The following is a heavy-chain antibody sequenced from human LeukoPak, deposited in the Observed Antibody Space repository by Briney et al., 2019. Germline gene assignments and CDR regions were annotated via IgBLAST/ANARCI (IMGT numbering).Heavy chain of an antibody. J-gene: IGHJ5*02. Sequence: GESLRLSCAASGFTFSRYGMHWVRQAPGKGPEWVAFIRYDGSNKYYTDSVKGRFTISRDNSKSTLYLQMDSLRTEDTAVYYCARWSIIAARLDPWGQGTLVTVSS. CDR3: ARWSIIAARLDP. CDR2: IRYDGSNK. CDR1: GFTFSRYG. D-gene: IGHD6-6*01. V-gene: IGHV3-30*02.